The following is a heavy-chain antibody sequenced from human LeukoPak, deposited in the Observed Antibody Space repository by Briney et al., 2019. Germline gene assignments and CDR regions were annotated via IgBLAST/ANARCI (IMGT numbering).Heavy chain of an antibody. V-gene: IGHV3-20*01. J-gene: IGHJ6*03. CDR2: INWNGGST. D-gene: IGHD1-26*01. Sequence: GGSLRLSCAASGFTFDDYGMSWVRQAPGKGLEWVSGINWNGGSTGYADSVKGRFTISRDNTKNSLYLQMNSLRAEDTALYHCARMAGGSYLNYMDVWGKGTTVTVSS. CDR1: GFTFDDYG. CDR3: ARMAGGSYLNYMDV.